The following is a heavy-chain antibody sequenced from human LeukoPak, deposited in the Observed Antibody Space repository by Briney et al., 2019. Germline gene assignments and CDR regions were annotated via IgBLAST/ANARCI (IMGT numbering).Heavy chain of an antibody. V-gene: IGHV4-61*05. CDR3: ASVTGTIYYYMDV. J-gene: IGHJ6*03. CDR2: IYYSGST. D-gene: IGHD1-7*01. CDR1: GGSISSSSYY. Sequence: PSETLSLTCTVSGGSISSSSYYWGWIRQPPGKGLEWIGYIYYSGSTNYNPSLKSRVTISVDTSKNQFSLKLSSVTAADTAVYYCASVTGTIYYYMDVWGKGTTVTVSS.